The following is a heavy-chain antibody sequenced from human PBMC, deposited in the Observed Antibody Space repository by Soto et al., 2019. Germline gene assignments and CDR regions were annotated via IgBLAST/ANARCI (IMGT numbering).Heavy chain of an antibody. CDR3: ARSPYPDDAFDI. D-gene: IGHD2-21*01. V-gene: IGHV1-2*04. J-gene: IGHJ3*02. CDR2: INPNSGGT. Sequence: ASVKVSCKASGYTFTGYYMHWVRQAPGQGLEWMGWINPNSGGTNYAQKFQGWVTMNRDTSIRTAYMELSRLRSDDTAVYYCARSPYPDDAFDIWGQGTMVTVSS. CDR1: GYTFTGYY.